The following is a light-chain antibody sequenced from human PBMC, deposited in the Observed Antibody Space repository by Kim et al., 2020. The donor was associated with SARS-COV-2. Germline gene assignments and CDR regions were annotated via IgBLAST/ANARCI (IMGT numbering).Light chain of an antibody. CDR1: QSVSSSY. CDR3: QQYGSSPRT. CDR2: GAS. Sequence: EIVLTQSPGTLSLSPGERATLSCRASQSVSSSYLAWYQQIPGQAPRLLISGASSRATVIPDRFSGGGSGTDFTLTISRLEPEDFAVYYCQQYGSSPRTFGQGTKVDIK. J-gene: IGKJ1*01. V-gene: IGKV3-20*01.